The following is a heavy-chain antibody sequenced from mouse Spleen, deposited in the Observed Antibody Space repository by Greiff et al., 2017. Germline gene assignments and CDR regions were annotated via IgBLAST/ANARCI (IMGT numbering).Heavy chain of an antibody. V-gene: IGHV5-9-3*01. CDR3: ARHDFLYYYGSSLRY. J-gene: IGHJ2*01. CDR2: ISSGGGNT. Sequence: EVQLVESGGGLVKLGGSLKLSCAASGFTFSSYAMSWVRQTPEKRLEWVATISSGGGNTYYPDSVKGRFTISRDNAKNTLYLQMSSLKSEDTAMYYCARHDFLYYYGSSLRYWGQGTTLTVSS. D-gene: IGHD1-1*01. CDR1: GFTFSSYA.